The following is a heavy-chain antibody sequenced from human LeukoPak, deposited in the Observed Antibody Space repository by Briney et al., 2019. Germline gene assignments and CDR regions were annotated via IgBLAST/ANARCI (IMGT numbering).Heavy chain of an antibody. D-gene: IGHD4-17*01. CDR2: IYYSGST. J-gene: IGHJ5*02. CDR3: ARVHGDYSNWFDP. V-gene: IGHV4-59*08. Sequence: SETLSLTCTVSGGSMSPYRWGWIRQPPGKGLEWTGYIYYSGSTNYNPSLNSRVTISVDTSKNQFSLKLSSVTAADTAVYYCARVHGDYSNWFDPWGQGTLVTVSS. CDR1: GGSMSPYR.